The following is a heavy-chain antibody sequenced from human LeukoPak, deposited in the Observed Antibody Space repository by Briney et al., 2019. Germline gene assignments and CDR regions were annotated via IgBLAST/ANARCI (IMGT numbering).Heavy chain of an antibody. Sequence: GGSLRLSCAASGFTFNTFNMNWVRQAPGKGLEWVSSITSGGDYIYYADSAKGRFTTSRDNAKNSLSLQLNSLRVEDTAAYYCARGHYDVLAASYKWTPDYWGQGTLVTVSS. CDR3: ARGHYDVLAASYKWTPDY. J-gene: IGHJ4*02. V-gene: IGHV3-21*01. CDR2: ITSGGDYI. CDR1: GFTFNTFN. D-gene: IGHD3-9*01.